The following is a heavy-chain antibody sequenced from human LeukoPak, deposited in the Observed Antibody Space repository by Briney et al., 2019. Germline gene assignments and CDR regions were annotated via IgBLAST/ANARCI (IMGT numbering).Heavy chain of an antibody. D-gene: IGHD3-22*01. V-gene: IGHV1-69*05. CDR2: IIPIFGTA. Sequence: SVKVSCKASGGTFSSYAISWVRQVPGQGLEWMGRIIPIFGTANYAQKFQGRVTITTDESTSTAYMELSSLRSEDTAVYYCARGGYPTDDAFDIWGQGTMVTVSS. CDR1: GGTFSSYA. J-gene: IGHJ3*02. CDR3: ARGGYPTDDAFDI.